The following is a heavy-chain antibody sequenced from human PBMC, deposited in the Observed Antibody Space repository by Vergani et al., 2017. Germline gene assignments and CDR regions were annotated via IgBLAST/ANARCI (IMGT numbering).Heavy chain of an antibody. J-gene: IGHJ6*02. CDR3: ARLPIDIVVVPAGAGGMDV. V-gene: IGHV4-34*01. D-gene: IGHD2-2*01. CDR2: INHSGST. Sequence: VQLVESGGGLVQPGGSLRLSCAASGFTFSSYEMNWIRQPPGKGLEWIGEINHSGSTNYNPSLKSRVTISVDTSKNQFSLKLSSVTAADTAVYYCARLPIDIVVVPAGAGGMDVWGQGTTVTVSS. CDR1: GFTFSSYE.